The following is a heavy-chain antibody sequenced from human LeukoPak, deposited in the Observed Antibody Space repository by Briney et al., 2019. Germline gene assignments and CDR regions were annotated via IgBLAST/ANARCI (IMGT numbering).Heavy chain of an antibody. CDR3: AVGGITGTPSDY. CDR2: IYYRGST. J-gene: IGHJ4*02. V-gene: IGHV4-59*01. CDR1: CGSISSYY. D-gene: IGHD1-7*01. Sequence: SETLSLTCTVSCGSISSYYWSWIRQPPGKGLEWIGYIYYRGSTNYNPSLKSRVTISVDTSKNQFSLKLSSVTAADTAVYYSAVGGITGTPSDYWGQGTLVTVSS.